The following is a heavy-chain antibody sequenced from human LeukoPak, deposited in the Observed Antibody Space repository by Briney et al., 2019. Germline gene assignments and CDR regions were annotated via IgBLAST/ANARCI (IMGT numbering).Heavy chain of an antibody. Sequence: GGSLRLSCAASGFTYSIYAMSWVRQAPGKGLEWVSAISGSGGSTYYTDSVKGRFTISRDNSRNTLYLHMTRLTAEDTAVYYCAKYRDVTSKGSGLGSLGQGTLVTVSS. V-gene: IGHV3-23*01. J-gene: IGHJ5*01. CDR2: ISGSGGST. CDR3: AKYRDVTSKGSGLGS. CDR1: GFTYSIYA. D-gene: IGHD4-17*01.